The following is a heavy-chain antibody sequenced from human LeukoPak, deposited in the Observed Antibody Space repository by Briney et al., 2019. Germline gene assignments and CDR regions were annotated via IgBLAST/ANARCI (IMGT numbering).Heavy chain of an antibody. CDR2: IKSKGDGETT. V-gene: IGHV3-15*01. CDR1: GLSFTNAW. CDR3: TTDLGITMIRGVIVY. D-gene: IGHD3-10*01. J-gene: IGHJ4*02. Sequence: GGSLRLSCADSGLSFTNAWMSWVRQAPGKGLEWVGRIKSKGDGETTDYAAPVKGRFTMSRDDSKGMLYLYMNSLKTEDTAVYYCTTDLGITMIRGVIVYWSRGTLVTVSS.